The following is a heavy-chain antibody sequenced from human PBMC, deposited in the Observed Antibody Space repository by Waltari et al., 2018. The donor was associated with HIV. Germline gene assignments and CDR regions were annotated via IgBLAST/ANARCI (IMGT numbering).Heavy chain of an antibody. Sequence: QVQLVESGGVLVQPGGSLIHSCAVSGFIFRNFAIHWVRQAPGKGLEWVAVISRDGSSKYYADSVQGRFTISRDNSKNSLHLHMNSLRPKDTAVYYCAREGIVAAPFDFWGLGTLVTVSS. CDR1: GFIFRNFA. J-gene: IGHJ4*02. CDR3: AREGIVAAPFDF. CDR2: ISRDGSSK. D-gene: IGHD2-15*01. V-gene: IGHV3-30*01.